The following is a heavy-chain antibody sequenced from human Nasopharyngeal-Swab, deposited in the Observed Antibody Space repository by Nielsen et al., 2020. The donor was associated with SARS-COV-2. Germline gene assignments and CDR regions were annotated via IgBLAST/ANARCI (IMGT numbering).Heavy chain of an antibody. J-gene: IGHJ6*02. V-gene: IGHV3-30*03. D-gene: IGHD2-15*01. CDR2: ISYDGSNK. Sequence: WIRQPPGKGLEWVAVISYDGSNKYYADSVKGRFTISRDNPKNTLYLQMNSLRAEDTAVYYCARGGVVVVAATLYYYYGMDVWGQGTTVTVSS. CDR3: ARGGVVVVAATLYYYYGMDV.